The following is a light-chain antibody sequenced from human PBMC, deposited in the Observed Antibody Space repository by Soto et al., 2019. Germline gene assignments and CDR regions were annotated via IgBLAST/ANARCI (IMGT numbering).Light chain of an antibody. CDR2: AAS. V-gene: IGKV1-39*01. J-gene: IGKJ5*01. CDR1: QSINCY. CDR3: QQSYSTLIT. Sequence: DIQMTQSPSSLYASVGDRVTITCLARQSINCYLNCYQQKPWKAPKLLIYAASSLQSGVPSRFSGSGSGTDFTLTIISLQQEDFATYYYQQSYSTLITFGQGKRREIK.